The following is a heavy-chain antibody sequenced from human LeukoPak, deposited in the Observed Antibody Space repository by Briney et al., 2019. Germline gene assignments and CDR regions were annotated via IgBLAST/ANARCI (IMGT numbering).Heavy chain of an antibody. CDR3: ARDTYYGSGTPY. D-gene: IGHD3-10*01. CDR2: IWYDGSNK. V-gene: IGHV3-33*01. CDR1: GFTFSSYG. J-gene: IGHJ4*02. Sequence: GGSLRLSCAASGFTFSSYGMHWVRQAPGKGLEWVAVIWYDGSNKYYADSVKGRFTISRDNSKNSLYLQMNSLRAEDTAVYYCARDTYYGSGTPYWGQGTLVTVSS.